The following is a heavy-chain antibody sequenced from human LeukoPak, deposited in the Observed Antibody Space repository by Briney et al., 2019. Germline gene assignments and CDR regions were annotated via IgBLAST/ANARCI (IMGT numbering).Heavy chain of an antibody. D-gene: IGHD5-18*01. CDR1: GYRFPSYW. J-gene: IGHJ4*02. CDR3: ARARVDTAMADFDY. Sequence: GESLKISCKASGYRFPSYWITWVRQMPGKGLEWMGGIDPIDSYTTYSPSFQGHVPISADKSIATVYLQWSSLKASDTAMYYCARARVDTAMADFDYWGQGTLVTVSS. CDR2: IDPIDSYT. V-gene: IGHV5-10-1*01.